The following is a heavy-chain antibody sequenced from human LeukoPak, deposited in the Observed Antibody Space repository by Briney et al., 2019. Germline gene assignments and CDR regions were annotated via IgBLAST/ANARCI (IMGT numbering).Heavy chain of an antibody. J-gene: IGHJ4*02. D-gene: IGHD6-13*01. CDR3: ARVAPGSSWSTFFDY. V-gene: IGHV3-30*03. CDR1: GFTFSDYY. CDR2: ISYDGKKI. Sequence: PGGSLRLSCAASGFTFSDYYMSWIRQAPGKGLEWVAVISYDGKKIQYADSVKGRFTISRDNSKNTLFLQMNSLRAEDTAVYYCARVAPGSSWSTFFDYWGQGTLVTVSS.